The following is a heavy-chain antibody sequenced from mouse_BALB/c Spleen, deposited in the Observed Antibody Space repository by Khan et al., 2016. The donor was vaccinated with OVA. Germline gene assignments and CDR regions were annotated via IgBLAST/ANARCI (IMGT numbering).Heavy chain of an antibody. D-gene: IGHD2-1*01. CDR3: ARGGYGTLAY. V-gene: IGHV1-54*01. CDR2: INPGRGDT. Sequence: QVQLQQSGAELVRPGTSVKVSCKASEYAFTDYLIEWVKQRPGQGLEWIGVINPGRGDTNYNEKFKGKATLTADKSSSTAYMQLSSLTSDDSAVYFCARGGYGTLAYWGQGTPVTVSA. J-gene: IGHJ3*01. CDR1: EYAFTDYL.